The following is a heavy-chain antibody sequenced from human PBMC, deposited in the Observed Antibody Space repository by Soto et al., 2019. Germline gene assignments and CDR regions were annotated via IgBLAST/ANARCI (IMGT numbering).Heavy chain of an antibody. D-gene: IGHD4-17*01. Sequence: SETLSLTCTVSGGSISSSSYYWGWIRQPPGKGLEWIGSIYYSGSTYYNPSLKSRVTISVDTSKNQFSLKLSSVTAADTAVYYCARHYHGDYVETNWFDPWGQGTLVTVSS. CDR1: GGSISSSSYY. CDR2: IYYSGST. V-gene: IGHV4-39*01. J-gene: IGHJ5*02. CDR3: ARHYHGDYVETNWFDP.